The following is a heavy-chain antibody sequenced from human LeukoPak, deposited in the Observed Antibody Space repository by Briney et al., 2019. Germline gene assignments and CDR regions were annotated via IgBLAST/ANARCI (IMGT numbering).Heavy chain of an antibody. J-gene: IGHJ4*02. CDR1: GFIFSYYW. V-gene: IGHV3-7*01. Sequence: GGSLRLSCAASGFIFSYYWMSWVRQAPGKGLEWVANIKEDGRDKYYVDSVKGRFTISRHNAENSLHLQMNSLRAEDTAVYYCARYDGGVAIDYWGQGTLVTVSS. CDR2: IKEDGRDK. D-gene: IGHD3-16*01. CDR3: ARYDGGVAIDY.